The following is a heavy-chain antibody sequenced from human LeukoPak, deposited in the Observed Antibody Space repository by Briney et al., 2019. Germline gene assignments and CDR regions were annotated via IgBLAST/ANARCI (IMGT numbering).Heavy chain of an antibody. J-gene: IGHJ4*02. Sequence: GESLKISCKGSGYSFTTHWIAWVRLMPGKGLEWMGIIYPGDSEIKYSPSFQGQVTISADKSISTAYLQWSSLQAADTAMYYCTRLASRRDPDKTSGQAYFDIWGQGTLVTVSS. CDR1: GYSFTTHW. V-gene: IGHV5-51*01. CDR3: TRLASRRDPDKTSGQAYFDI. D-gene: IGHD2-15*01. CDR2: IYPGDSEI.